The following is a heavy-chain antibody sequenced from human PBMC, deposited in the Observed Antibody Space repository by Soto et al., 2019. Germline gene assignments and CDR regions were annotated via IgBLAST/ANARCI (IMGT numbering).Heavy chain of an antibody. CDR1: GGTFSSYA. Sequence: QVQLVQSGAEVKKPGSSVKVSCKASGGTFSSYAISWVRQAPGQGLEWMGGIIPIFGTANYAQKFQGRVTITADESTSTAYMELSSLRSEDTAVYYCARAEGYSSGWYDYYYGRDVWGQGTTVTVSS. CDR2: IIPIFGTA. V-gene: IGHV1-69*01. CDR3: ARAEGYSSGWYDYYYGRDV. D-gene: IGHD6-19*01. J-gene: IGHJ6*02.